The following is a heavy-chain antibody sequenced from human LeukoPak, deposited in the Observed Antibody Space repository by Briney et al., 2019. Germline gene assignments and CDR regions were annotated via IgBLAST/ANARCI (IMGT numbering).Heavy chain of an antibody. D-gene: IGHD1-26*01. J-gene: IGHJ4*02. Sequence: PGGSLRLSCVVSGFTFSNYAMGWVRRAPGQGLDWVSAISDSGVTAYYADSVKGRFTISRDNSKSTLYLQMNSLRAEDTAVYYCASSGSYRFDYWGQGTLVTVSS. CDR1: GFTFSNYA. CDR3: ASSGSYRFDY. V-gene: IGHV3-23*01. CDR2: ISDSGVTA.